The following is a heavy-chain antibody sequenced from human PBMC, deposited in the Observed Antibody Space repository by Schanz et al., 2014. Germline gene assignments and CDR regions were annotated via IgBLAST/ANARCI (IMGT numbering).Heavy chain of an antibody. V-gene: IGHV3-7*01. CDR3: ARGVRIDY. D-gene: IGHD3-3*01. J-gene: IGHJ4*02. Sequence: EVQLVESGGGLIKPGGSLRLSCLASGFIFSNSCMSWVRQAPGKGLEWVANIKQDGSEKYYVDSVKGRFTISRDNAKNSLYLQMNSLTAEDTAVYYCARGVRIDYWGQGTLVTVSS. CDR1: GFIFSNSC. CDR2: IKQDGSEK.